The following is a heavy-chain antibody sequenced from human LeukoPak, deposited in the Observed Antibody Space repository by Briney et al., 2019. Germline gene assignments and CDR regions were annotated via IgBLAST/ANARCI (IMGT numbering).Heavy chain of an antibody. CDR3: ASTIAVAPSAFDI. J-gene: IGHJ3*02. CDR1: GFIFSSYA. CDR2: ISGSGLST. V-gene: IGHV3-23*01. D-gene: IGHD6-19*01. Sequence: QSGGSLRLSCAASGFIFSSYAMNWVRQAPGKGLEWVSAISGSGLSTYYADSVKGRFTISRDNSKNTLYLQMNSLRAEDTAVYYCASTIAVAPSAFDIWGQGTMVTVSS.